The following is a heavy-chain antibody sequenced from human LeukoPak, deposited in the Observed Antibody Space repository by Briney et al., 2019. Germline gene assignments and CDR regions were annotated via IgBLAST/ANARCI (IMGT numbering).Heavy chain of an antibody. CDR2: INPKSGGT. J-gene: IGHJ6*03. Sequence: ASVKVSCKASGYTLTGYYMHWVRQAPGQGLEWMGWINPKSGGTNYAQNFQGRVTMTRDTSISTAYMELSRLRPDDTAVYYCAYSSGYFDYYMDVWGKGTTVIVSS. D-gene: IGHD6-19*01. V-gene: IGHV1-2*02. CDR3: AYSSGYFDYYMDV. CDR1: GYTLTGYY.